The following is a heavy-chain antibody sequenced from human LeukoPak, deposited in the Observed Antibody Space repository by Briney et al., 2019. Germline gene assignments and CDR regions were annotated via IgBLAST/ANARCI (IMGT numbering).Heavy chain of an antibody. CDR2: IYYGGSA. CDR1: GGSITSSGFY. CDR3: ARQPNIVVVNNWFDP. Sequence: SETLSLTCTVSGGSITSSGFYWGWIRQPPGKGLEWIGNIYYGGSAYYNPSLKSRVTISVDTSKNQFSLKLSSVTAADTAVYYCARQPNIVVVNNWFDPWGQGTLVAVSS. D-gene: IGHD2-15*01. J-gene: IGHJ5*02. V-gene: IGHV4-39*07.